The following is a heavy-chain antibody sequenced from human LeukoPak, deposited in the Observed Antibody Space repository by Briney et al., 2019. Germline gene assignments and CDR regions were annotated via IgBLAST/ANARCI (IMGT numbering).Heavy chain of an antibody. Sequence: SETLSLTCTVSGDSVRSYSRSWIRQPPGQGLEWLGHINDRGRTNYNPSRPCRDTISIDTSKNQFSLKVNSVTAADTAVYYCVSDSRYGSGWFEDGLDFWGQGTTVTVSS. J-gene: IGHJ6*02. CDR1: GDSVRSYS. CDR3: VSDSRYGSGWFEDGLDF. V-gene: IGHV4-59*02. D-gene: IGHD6-13*01. CDR2: INDRGRT.